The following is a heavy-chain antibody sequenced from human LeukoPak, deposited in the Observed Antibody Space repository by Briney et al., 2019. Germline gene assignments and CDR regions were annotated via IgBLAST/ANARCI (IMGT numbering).Heavy chain of an antibody. CDR1: GFTFSSYA. D-gene: IGHD6-13*01. CDR3: ARGGALFGSSLDY. Sequence: GGSLRLSCAASGFTFSSYAMHWVRQAPGKGLERVAVISYDGSNKYYAESVKGRFTISRDNSKNTLYLQMNSLRAEDTAVYYCARGGALFGSSLDYWGQGTLVTVSS. CDR2: ISYDGSNK. V-gene: IGHV3-30*04. J-gene: IGHJ4*02.